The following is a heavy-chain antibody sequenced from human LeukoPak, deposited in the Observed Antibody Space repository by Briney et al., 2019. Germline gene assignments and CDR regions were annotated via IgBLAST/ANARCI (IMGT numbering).Heavy chain of an antibody. CDR2: IYSGGST. D-gene: IGHD6-13*01. CDR1: GFTVSSNY. J-gene: IGHJ4*02. Sequence: PGGSLRLSCAASGFTVSSNYMSWVRQAPGKGLEWVSVIYSGGSTYYADSVKGRFTISRDNAKNSLYLQMNSLRAEDTAVYYCARDPQSSSWYYFDYWGQGTLVTVSS. CDR3: ARDPQSSSWYYFDY. V-gene: IGHV3-53*01.